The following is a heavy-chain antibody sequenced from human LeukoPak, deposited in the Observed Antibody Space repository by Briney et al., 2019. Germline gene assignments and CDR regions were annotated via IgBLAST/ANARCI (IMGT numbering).Heavy chain of an antibody. CDR2: IYYSGST. Sequence: SETLSLTCTVSGGSISSSSYYWGWIRQPPGKGLEWIGSIYYSGSTCYNPSLKSRVTISVDTSKNQFSLKLSSVTAADTAVYYCASHTLAHSSSWHPGEYFDYWGQGTLVTVSS. CDR3: ASHTLAHSSSWHPGEYFDY. CDR1: GGSISSSSYY. V-gene: IGHV4-39*01. D-gene: IGHD6-13*01. J-gene: IGHJ4*02.